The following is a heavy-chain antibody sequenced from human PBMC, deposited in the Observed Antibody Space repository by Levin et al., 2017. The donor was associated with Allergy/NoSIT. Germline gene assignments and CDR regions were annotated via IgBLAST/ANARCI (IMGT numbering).Heavy chain of an antibody. CDR1: GYTFSSHD. J-gene: IGHJ6*02. Sequence: VASVKVSCKASGYTFSSHDIYWVRQATGQGLEWMGWMNPNSGNTDYAQRFQGRVTMTRSTSTNTAYMELSSLRSEDTAVYYCARGGGDYVGYFYYGMDVWGQGTTVTVSS. V-gene: IGHV1-8*01. CDR2: MNPNSGNT. D-gene: IGHD2-21*02. CDR3: ARGGGDYVGYFYYGMDV.